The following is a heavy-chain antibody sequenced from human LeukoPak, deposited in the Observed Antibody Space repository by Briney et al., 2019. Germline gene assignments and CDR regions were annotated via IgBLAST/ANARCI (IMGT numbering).Heavy chain of an antibody. D-gene: IGHD2-2*01. CDR1: GFTVSSNY. Sequence: GGSLRLSCAASGFTVSSNYMSWVRQAPGKGLEWVSVIYSGGSTYYADSVKGRFTISRDNSKNTLYLQMNSLRAEDTAVYYCAKTSGGCSSTSCYPYYYYYMDVWGKGTTVTVSS. J-gene: IGHJ6*03. CDR2: IYSGGST. V-gene: IGHV3-53*05. CDR3: AKTSGGCSSTSCYPYYYYYMDV.